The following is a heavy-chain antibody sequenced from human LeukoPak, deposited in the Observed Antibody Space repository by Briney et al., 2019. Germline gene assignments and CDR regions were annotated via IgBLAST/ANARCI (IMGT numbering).Heavy chain of an antibody. V-gene: IGHV1-2*02. J-gene: IGHJ6*03. CDR1: GYTFTGYY. Sequence: ASVKVSCKASGYTFTGYYMHWVRQAPGQGLEWMGWINPNSGGTNYAQKFQGRVTMTRDTSISTAYMELSRLRSDDTAVYYCARDSENDYYGSGSYFYYYYMDVWGKGTTVTISS. CDR3: ARDSENDYYGSGSYFYYYYMDV. D-gene: IGHD3-10*01. CDR2: INPNSGGT.